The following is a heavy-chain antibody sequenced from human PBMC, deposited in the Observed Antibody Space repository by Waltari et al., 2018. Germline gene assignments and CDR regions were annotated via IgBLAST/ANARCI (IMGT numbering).Heavy chain of an antibody. CDR3: ARVGIGP. CDR1: GFSPSTSGMR. CDR2: IDWEDNK. Sequence: QVTLKESGPALVKPTQTLTLTCTFSGFSPSTSGMRVSWIRQPPGKTLEWLARIDWEDNKFYSTSLKTRLTISKDTSKNQVVLTMTNMDPVDTATYYCARVGIGPWGQGTLVTVSS. V-gene: IGHV2-70*04. D-gene: IGHD1-26*01. J-gene: IGHJ5*02.